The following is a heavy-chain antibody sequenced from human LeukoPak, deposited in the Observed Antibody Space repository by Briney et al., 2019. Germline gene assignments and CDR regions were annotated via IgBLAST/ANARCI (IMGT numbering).Heavy chain of an antibody. Sequence: SETLSLTCTVSGGPIGSYYWSWIRQSPGKGLEWIGYIYYSGGTTYNPSLKSRVTISVDTSKNQFSLKLSSVTAADTAVYFCARGGWYTWFDPWGQGTLVTVSS. CDR1: GGPIGSYY. V-gene: IGHV4-59*08. CDR3: ARGGWYTWFDP. D-gene: IGHD6-19*01. J-gene: IGHJ5*02. CDR2: IYYSGGT.